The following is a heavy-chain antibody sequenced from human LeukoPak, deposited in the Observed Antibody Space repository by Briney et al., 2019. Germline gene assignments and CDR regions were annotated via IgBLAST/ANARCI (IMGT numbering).Heavy chain of an antibody. CDR2: IYYSGTT. J-gene: IGHJ3*02. CDR1: GASINTYY. D-gene: IGHD3-10*01. CDR3: ARELWFGELWENAFDI. V-gene: IGHV4-59*01. Sequence: SETLSLTCTVSGASINTYYWSWIRQPPGKGLEWIGYIYYSGTTSYNPSLKTRVTISIDTSKNQFSLKLSSVTAADTAVYYCARELWFGELWENAFDIWGQGTMVTVSS.